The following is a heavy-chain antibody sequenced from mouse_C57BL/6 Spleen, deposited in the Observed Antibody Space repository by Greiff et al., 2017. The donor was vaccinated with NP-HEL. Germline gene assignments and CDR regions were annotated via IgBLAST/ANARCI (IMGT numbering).Heavy chain of an antibody. CDR2: ISSGSSTI. CDR1: GFTFSDYG. CDR3: AREAVLRSGAMDY. J-gene: IGHJ4*01. D-gene: IGHD1-1*01. V-gene: IGHV5-17*01. Sequence: VQLKESGGGLVKPGGSLKLSCAASGFTFSDYGMHWVRQAPEKGLEWVAYISSGSSTIYYADTVKGRFTISRDNAKNTRFLQMTSLRSEDTAMYYCAREAVLRSGAMDYWGQGTSVTVSS.